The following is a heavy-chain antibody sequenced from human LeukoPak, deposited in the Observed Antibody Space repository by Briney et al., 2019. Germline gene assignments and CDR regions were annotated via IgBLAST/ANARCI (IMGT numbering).Heavy chain of an antibody. CDR1: GFTFSSYA. CDR2: ISESGVST. D-gene: IGHD6-13*01. J-gene: IGHJ4*02. V-gene: IGHV3-23*01. CDR3: AKGIRRYPEPSSWSCFDY. Sequence: PGGSLRLSCAASGFTFSSYAMSWVRQAPGKGLEGVSAISESGVSTYYADSVKGRFTVSRETSDNPLYLQMNSLSAEDTAVYYCAKGIRRYPEPSSWSCFDYWGQGTLVTVSS.